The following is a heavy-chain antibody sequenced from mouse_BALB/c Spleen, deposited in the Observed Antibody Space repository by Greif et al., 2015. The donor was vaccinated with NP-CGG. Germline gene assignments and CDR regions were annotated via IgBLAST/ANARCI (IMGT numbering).Heavy chain of an antibody. J-gene: IGHJ2*01. V-gene: IGHV1-69*01. Sequence: VQLQESGAELVMPGASVKMSCKASGYTFTDYWMHWVKQRPGQGLEWIGAIDTSDSYTSYNQKFKGKATLTVDESSSTAYMQLSSLTSEDSAVYYCARSDYYGYAGFDYWGRGTTLTVSS. CDR2: IDTSDSYT. D-gene: IGHD1-2*01. CDR1: GYTFTDYW. CDR3: ARSDYYGYAGFDY.